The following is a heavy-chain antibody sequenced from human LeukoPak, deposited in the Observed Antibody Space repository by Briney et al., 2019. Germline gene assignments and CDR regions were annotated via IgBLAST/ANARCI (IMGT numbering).Heavy chain of an antibody. CDR3: ARGKGRAVSSFDS. D-gene: IGHD6-19*01. CDR2: ISGSGTST. Sequence: GGSLRLSCAASGFTFSSYAMSWVRQAPGKGLEWVSGISGSGTSTYYADSVKGRLTISRDNSKNTVSLQMNSLRAEDTALYYCARGKGRAVSSFDSWGEGTLVTVSS. CDR1: GFTFSSYA. J-gene: IGHJ4*02. V-gene: IGHV3-23*01.